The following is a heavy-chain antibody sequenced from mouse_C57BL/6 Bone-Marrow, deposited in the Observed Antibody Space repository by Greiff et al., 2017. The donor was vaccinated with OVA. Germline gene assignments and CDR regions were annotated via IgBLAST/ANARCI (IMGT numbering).Heavy chain of an antibody. CDR2: ILPGSGGT. Sequence: VQLQESGAELMKPGASVKLSCKATGYTFTGYWIEWVKQRPGHGLEWIGEILPGSGGTNYNEKFKGKATFTADTSSNTAYIQLSRLTSEDSDIYAFARDANYCIYAMDYWGQGTSVTVSS. CDR1: GYTFTGYW. J-gene: IGHJ4*01. CDR3: ARDANYCIYAMDY. V-gene: IGHV1-9*01. D-gene: IGHD2-1*01.